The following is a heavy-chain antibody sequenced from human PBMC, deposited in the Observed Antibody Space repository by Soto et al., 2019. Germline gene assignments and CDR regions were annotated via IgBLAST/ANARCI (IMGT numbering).Heavy chain of an antibody. V-gene: IGHV4-30-2*01. Sequence: SETLSLTCAVSGGSISSGDYSWNWIRQPPGKGLEWIGYIYYGGSTYYNPSLQSRVTMSVDRSRNQFSLKLNSVTAADTAVYYFARLGGYSQSLDPWGQGILVTVSS. CDR1: GGSISSGDYS. J-gene: IGHJ5*02. CDR2: IYYGGST. CDR3: ARLGGYSQSLDP. D-gene: IGHD3-22*01.